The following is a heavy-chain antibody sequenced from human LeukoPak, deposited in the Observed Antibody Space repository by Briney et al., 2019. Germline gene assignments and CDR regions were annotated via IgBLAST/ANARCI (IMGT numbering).Heavy chain of an antibody. CDR1: GGSISSYY. D-gene: IGHD6-13*01. J-gene: IGHJ5*02. CDR3: ARVSSSSWTRWFDP. CDR2: IYYSGST. V-gene: IGHV4-59*01. Sequence: SETLPLTCTVSGGSISSYYWSWIRQPPGKGLEWIGYIYYSGSTNYNPSLKSRVTISVDTSKNQFSLKLSSVTAADTAVYYCARVSSSSWTRWFDPWGQGTLVTVSS.